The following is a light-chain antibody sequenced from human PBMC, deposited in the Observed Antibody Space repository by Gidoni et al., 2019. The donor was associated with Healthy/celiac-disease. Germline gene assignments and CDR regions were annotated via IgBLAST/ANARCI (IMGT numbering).Light chain of an antibody. V-gene: IGLV2-23*01. J-gene: IGLJ2*01. CDR2: EGS. Sequence: QSALTQPASVSGAPGQSITISCTGTSSDVGSYNLVSWYQQHLGKAPKLMIYEGSKRPSGVSNRFSGSKYGNTASLSISGLQAEYEADYYCCSYAGSSTLVFGGGTKLTVL. CDR1: SSDVGSYNL. CDR3: CSYAGSSTLV.